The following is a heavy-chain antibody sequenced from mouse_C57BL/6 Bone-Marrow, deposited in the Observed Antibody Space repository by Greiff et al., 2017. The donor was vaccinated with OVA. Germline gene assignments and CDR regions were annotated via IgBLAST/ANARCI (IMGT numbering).Heavy chain of an antibody. Sequence: EVQRVESGGDLVKPGGSLKLSCAASGFTFSSYGMSWVRQTPDKRLEWVATISSGGSYTYYPDSVKGRFTISRDNAKNTLYMQMSSLKSEDTAMYYCAIPYYYGRAGYYAMDYWGQGTSVTVSS. V-gene: IGHV5-6*01. J-gene: IGHJ4*01. D-gene: IGHD1-1*01. CDR1: GFTFSSYG. CDR3: AIPYYYGRAGYYAMDY. CDR2: ISSGGSYT.